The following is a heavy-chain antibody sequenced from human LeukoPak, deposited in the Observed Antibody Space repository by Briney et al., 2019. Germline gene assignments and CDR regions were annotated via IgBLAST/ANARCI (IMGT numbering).Heavy chain of an antibody. V-gene: IGHV3-7*04. CDR2: IKHDGGEK. J-gene: IGHJ4*02. CDR1: GFTFTDYW. D-gene: IGHD3-10*01. CDR3: ARRGGQWSFDY. Sequence: GGSLRLSCAASGFTFTDYWMSWVRQAPGKGLEWVANIKHDGGEKYYVDSVKGRFTISRDNAKNSLYLQMNSLRAEDTAVYYCARRGGQWSFDYWGQGTLVTVSS.